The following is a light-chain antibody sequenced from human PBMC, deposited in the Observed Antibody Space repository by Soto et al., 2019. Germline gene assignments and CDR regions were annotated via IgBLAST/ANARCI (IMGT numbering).Light chain of an antibody. CDR2: QSS. V-gene: IGKV1-5*03. CDR3: QQYDTFWT. J-gene: IGKJ1*01. Sequence: DIQMTQSPSTLSASVGDRVTITCRASQSIGSWLAWYQQKPGKGPKLLIYQSSTIETGVPSRFSGGGSGTEFTLTVSNLQPDAVAIYYCQQYDTFWTFGEGTRVEI. CDR1: QSIGSW.